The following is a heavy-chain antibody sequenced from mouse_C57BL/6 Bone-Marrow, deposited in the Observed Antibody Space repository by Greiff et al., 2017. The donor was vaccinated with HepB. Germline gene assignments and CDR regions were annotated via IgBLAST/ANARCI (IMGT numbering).Heavy chain of an antibody. CDR2: IDPENGDT. CDR1: GFNIKDDY. V-gene: IGHV14-4*01. D-gene: IGHD1-1*01. Sequence: EVQLQQSGAELVRPGASVKLSCTASGFNIKDDYMHWVKPRPEQGLEWIGWIDPENGDTEYASKFQGKATITADTSSNTAYLQLSSLTSEDTAVYYCTTSYGSSSAYWGQGTLVTVSA. CDR3: TTSYGSSSAY. J-gene: IGHJ3*01.